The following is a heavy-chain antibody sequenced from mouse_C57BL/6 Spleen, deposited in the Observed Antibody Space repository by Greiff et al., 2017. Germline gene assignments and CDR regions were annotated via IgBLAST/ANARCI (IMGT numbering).Heavy chain of an antibody. CDR3: ARDYAGGYFEY. Sequence: QVQLKQPGAELVRPGSSVQLPCKASGYTFTSSWLHWVKQSPIQGLERICNLDPSYSETHYNQKFKDKATLTVDKSSSTAYMQLSSLTSEDSAVYYCARDYAGGYFEYWSQGTTLTVSS. V-gene: IGHV1-52*01. D-gene: IGHD2-4*01. CDR1: GYTFTSSW. CDR2: LDPSYSET. J-gene: IGHJ2*01.